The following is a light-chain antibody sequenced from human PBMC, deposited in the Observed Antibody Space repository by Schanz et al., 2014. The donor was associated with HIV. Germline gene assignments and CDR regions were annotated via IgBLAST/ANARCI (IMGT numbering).Light chain of an antibody. CDR3: SSKRSGDTTPFV. Sequence: QSALTQPPSASGSPGQSVTISCTGTSSDVGDYNYVSWYQQHPGKAPKLMIYEVTKRPSGVPDRFSGSKSGNTASLTISGLQAEDEADYYCSSKRSGDTTPFVFGSGTKLTVL. CDR1: SSDVGDYNY. J-gene: IGLJ1*01. CDR2: EVT. V-gene: IGLV2-8*01.